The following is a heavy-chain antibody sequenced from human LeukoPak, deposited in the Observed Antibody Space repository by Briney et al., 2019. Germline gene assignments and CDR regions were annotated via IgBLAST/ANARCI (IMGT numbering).Heavy chain of an antibody. V-gene: IGHV4-34*01. CDR1: GGSFSGYY. CDR2: INHSGST. Sequence: SETLSLTCAVYGGSFSGYYWSWIRQPPGKGREWIGEINHSGSTNYNPSLKSRVTISVDTSKNQFSLKLSSVTAADTAVYYCARGRPVRLDYWGQGTLVTVSS. J-gene: IGHJ4*02. CDR3: ARGRPVRLDY.